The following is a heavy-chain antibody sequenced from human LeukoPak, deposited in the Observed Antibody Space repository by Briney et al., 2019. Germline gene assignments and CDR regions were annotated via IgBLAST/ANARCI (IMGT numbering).Heavy chain of an antibody. CDR2: VKQDGSEK. V-gene: IGHV3-7*01. Sequence: GGSLRLSCAASGFTLSSYAMSWVRQAPGKGLEWVANVKQDGSEKYYVDSVKGRFTISRDNAKNSLYLQMNSLRAEDTAVYYCARRNYDILTGYFYFDYWGQGTLVTVSS. CDR1: GFTLSSYA. D-gene: IGHD3-9*01. J-gene: IGHJ4*02. CDR3: ARRNYDILTGYFYFDY.